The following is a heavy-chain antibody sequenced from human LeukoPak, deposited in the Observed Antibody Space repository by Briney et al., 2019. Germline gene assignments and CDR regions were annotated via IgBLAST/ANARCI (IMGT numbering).Heavy chain of an antibody. D-gene: IGHD3-9*01. CDR2: IYPGDSDT. CDR3: ARHDILTGPKANGFDY. CDR1: GYSFTSYW. J-gene: IGHJ4*02. Sequence: GESLQISCKGSGYSFTSYWIGWVRQMPGKGLEWMGMIYPGDSDTRYSPSFQGQVTISADKSIRTAYLQWSSLKASDTAMYYCARHDILTGPKANGFDYWGQGTLVTVSS. V-gene: IGHV5-51*01.